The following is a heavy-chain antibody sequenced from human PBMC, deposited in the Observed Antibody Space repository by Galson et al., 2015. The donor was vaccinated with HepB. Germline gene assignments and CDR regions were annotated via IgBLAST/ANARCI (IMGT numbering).Heavy chain of an antibody. J-gene: IGHJ4*02. CDR2: IYSGGST. D-gene: IGHD6-13*01. CDR3: ARSPGIAAAGTNPASFDY. V-gene: IGHV3-53*01. CDR1: GFTVSSNY. Sequence: SLRLSCAASGFTVSSNYMSWVRQAPGKGLEWVSVIYSGGSTYYADSVKGRFTISRDNSKNTLYLQMNSLRAEDTAVYYCARSPGIAAAGTNPASFDYWGQGTLVTVSS.